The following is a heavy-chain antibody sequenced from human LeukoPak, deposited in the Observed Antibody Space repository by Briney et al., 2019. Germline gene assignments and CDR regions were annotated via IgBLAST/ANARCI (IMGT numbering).Heavy chain of an antibody. Sequence: GGSLRLSCAASGFTFSSYGMHWVRQAPGKGLEWVAVIWYDGSNKYYADSVKGRFTISRDNSKNTLYLQMNGLRAEDTAVYYCARAGDFWSGYWYFDYWGQGTLVTVSS. D-gene: IGHD3-3*01. V-gene: IGHV3-33*01. CDR3: ARAGDFWSGYWYFDY. CDR2: IWYDGSNK. CDR1: GFTFSSYG. J-gene: IGHJ4*02.